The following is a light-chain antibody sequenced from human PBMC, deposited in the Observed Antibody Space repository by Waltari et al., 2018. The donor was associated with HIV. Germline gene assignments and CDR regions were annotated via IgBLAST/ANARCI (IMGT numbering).Light chain of an antibody. CDR1: ALPKQY. Sequence: SYELTQPPSVSVYPGQTARITCSGDALPKQYAYWYQQKPGQAPVLVIYKDSERPSGIPERFSGSSSGTPVTLTISGVQAEDEADYYCQSADSSGTYRVFGGGTKLTVL. CDR3: QSADSSGTYRV. V-gene: IGLV3-25*03. J-gene: IGLJ3*02. CDR2: KDS.